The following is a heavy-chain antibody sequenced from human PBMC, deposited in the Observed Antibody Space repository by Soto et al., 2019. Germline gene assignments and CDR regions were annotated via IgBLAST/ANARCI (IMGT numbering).Heavy chain of an antibody. J-gene: IGHJ6*03. D-gene: IGHD6-6*01. Sequence: GASVKVSCKASGHTFTSYGISWVRQAPGQGLEWMGWISAYNGNTNYAQKLQGRVTMTTDTSTSTAYMELRSLRSDDTAVYYCAREVSSYHYYYYMDVWGKGTTVTVSS. CDR2: ISAYNGNT. V-gene: IGHV1-18*01. CDR3: AREVSSYHYYYYMDV. CDR1: GHTFTSYG.